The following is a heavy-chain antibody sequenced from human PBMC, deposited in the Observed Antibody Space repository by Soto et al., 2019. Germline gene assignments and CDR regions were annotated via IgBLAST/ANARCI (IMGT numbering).Heavy chain of an antibody. J-gene: IGHJ5*02. CDR3: AKNQGVELVPLATVDWFDP. Sequence: PGGSLRLCCAASGFIFENFGMSGVRQAPGKGLEWISSISGSGFKKYCADSVKGRFTISRDNSKSTVYLELNNLSAEDTAVYHCAKNQGVELVPLATVDWFDPWGQGSVVTVSS. CDR2: ISGSGFKK. V-gene: IGHV3-23*01. D-gene: IGHD1-26*01. CDR1: GFIFENFG.